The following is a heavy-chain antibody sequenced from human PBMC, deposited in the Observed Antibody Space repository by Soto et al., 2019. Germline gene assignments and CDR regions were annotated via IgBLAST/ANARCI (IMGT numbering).Heavy chain of an antibody. Sequence: QVPLMQSGPEVKKPGASVRISCKASGYTFADFGIIWVRHAPGQGLEWVAWVASNTGNTNYARELLGRVSATTDTATNTGFLALSSLTSDDTAVYYCARVADDLRGPYLSGQYWGQGTLLTVSS. CDR1: GYTFADFG. CDR2: VASNTGNT. D-gene: IGHD3-10*01. V-gene: IGHV1-18*04. J-gene: IGHJ4*02. CDR3: ARVADDLRGPYLSGQY.